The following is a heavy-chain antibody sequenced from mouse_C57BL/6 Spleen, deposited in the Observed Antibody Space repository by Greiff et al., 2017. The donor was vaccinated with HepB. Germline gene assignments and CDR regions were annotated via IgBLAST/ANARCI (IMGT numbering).Heavy chain of an antibody. J-gene: IGHJ1*03. CDR2: ISSGGSYT. D-gene: IGHD3-1*01. CDR1: GFTFSSYG. V-gene: IGHV5-6*01. CDR3: ARGGHRPYWYFDV. Sequence: EVQLVESGGDLVKPGGSLKLSCAASGFTFSSYGMSWVRQTPDKRLEWVATISSGGSYTYYPDSVKGRFTISRDNAKNTLYLQMSSLKSEDTAMYYCARGGHRPYWYFDVWGTGTTVTVSS.